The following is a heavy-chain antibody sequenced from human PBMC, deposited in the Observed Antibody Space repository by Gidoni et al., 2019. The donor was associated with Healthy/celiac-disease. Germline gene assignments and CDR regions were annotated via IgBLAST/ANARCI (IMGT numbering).Heavy chain of an antibody. CDR2: ISGSGGST. D-gene: IGHD2-21*02. Sequence: EVQLLESGGGLVQPGGYMRLSCAASGFTFSSYAMSWVRQAPGKGLEWVSAISGSGGSTYYADSVKGRFTISRDNSKNTLYLQMNSLRAEDTAVYYCAAGVVTPSPWGDSDPWGQGTLVTVSS. CDR3: AAGVVTPSPWGDSDP. V-gene: IGHV3-23*01. J-gene: IGHJ5*02. CDR1: GFTFSSYA.